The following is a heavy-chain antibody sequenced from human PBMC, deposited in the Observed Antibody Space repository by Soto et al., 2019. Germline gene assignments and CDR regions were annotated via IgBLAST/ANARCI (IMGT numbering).Heavy chain of an antibody. V-gene: IGHV1-69*12. CDR2: IIPIFGTA. Sequence: QVQLVQSGAEVKKPGSSVKVFCKASGGTFSSYAISWVRQAPGQGLEWMGGIIPIFGTANYAQKFQGRVTITADEATSTVYMELSSLRSEDTAVYYCARSYGYPLFDYWGQGTLVTVSS. CDR3: ARSYGYPLFDY. D-gene: IGHD4-17*01. CDR1: GGTFSSYA. J-gene: IGHJ4*02.